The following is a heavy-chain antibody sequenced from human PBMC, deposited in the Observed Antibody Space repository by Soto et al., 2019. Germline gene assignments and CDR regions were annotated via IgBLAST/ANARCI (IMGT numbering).Heavy chain of an antibody. CDR3: ARERGYSGYDPPVPIYGMDV. Sequence: HPGGSLRLSCAASGFTVSSNYMSWVRQAPGKGLEWVSVIYSGGSTYYADSVKGRFTISRDNSKNTLYLQMNSLRAEDTAVYYCARERGYSGYDPPVPIYGMDVWGQGTTVTVSS. J-gene: IGHJ6*02. V-gene: IGHV3-53*01. D-gene: IGHD5-12*01. CDR1: GFTVSSNY. CDR2: IYSGGST.